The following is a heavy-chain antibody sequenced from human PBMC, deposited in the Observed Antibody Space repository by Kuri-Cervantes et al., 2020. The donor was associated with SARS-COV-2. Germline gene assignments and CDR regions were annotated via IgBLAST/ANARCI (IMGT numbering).Heavy chain of an antibody. CDR3: AREAREVYDFWSGYSDYYYYMDV. CDR1: GFTFSSYA. CDR2: ISYDGSNK. D-gene: IGHD3-3*01. J-gene: IGHJ6*03. V-gene: IGHV3-30*14. Sequence: GGSLRLSCAASGFTFSSYAMHWVRQAPGKGLEWVAVISYDGSNKYYADSAKGRFTISRDNSKNTLYLQMNSLRAEDTAVYYCAREAREVYDFWSGYSDYYYYMDVWGKGTTVTVSS.